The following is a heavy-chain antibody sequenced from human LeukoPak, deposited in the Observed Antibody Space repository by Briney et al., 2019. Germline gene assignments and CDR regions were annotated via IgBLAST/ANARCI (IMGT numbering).Heavy chain of an antibody. Sequence: PGGSLRLSCAASGFTFSSYGMSWVRQAPGKGLEWVSAISGSSDSMYYADSVKGRFTISRDNSKNTLYLQMNSLRAEDTAVYYCAKISYYHDSSGYYLDYFDSWGQGTLVTVSS. D-gene: IGHD3-22*01. CDR1: GFTFSSYG. CDR2: ISGSSDSM. V-gene: IGHV3-23*01. CDR3: AKISYYHDSSGYYLDYFDS. J-gene: IGHJ4*02.